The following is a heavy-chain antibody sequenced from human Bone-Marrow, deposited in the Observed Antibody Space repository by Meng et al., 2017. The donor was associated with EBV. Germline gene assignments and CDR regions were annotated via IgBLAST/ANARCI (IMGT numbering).Heavy chain of an antibody. D-gene: IGHD2-21*01. V-gene: IGHV3-21*01. CDR1: GFTFSSYS. CDR2: ISSSSSYI. CDR3: ARGPRAYCSGDCYLDY. J-gene: IGHJ4*02. Sequence: EVQLVESGGGLVKPGGCLRLSCAACGFTFSSYSMNWVRQAPGKGLEWVSSISSSSSYIYYADSVKGRFTISRDNAKNSLYLQMNSLRAEDTAVYYCARGPRAYCSGDCYLDYWGPGTLVTVSA.